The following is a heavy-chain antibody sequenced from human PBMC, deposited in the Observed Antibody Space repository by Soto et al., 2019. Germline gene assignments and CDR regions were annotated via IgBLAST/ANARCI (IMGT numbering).Heavy chain of an antibody. V-gene: IGHV4-39*01. Sequence: SETLSLTCTVSGGSLSSSSYYWGWIRPPPGKGREWIGSIYYSGSTYYNPSLKSRVTISVDTSKNQFSLKLSSVTAADTAVYYCAKYSGSYYGGWDYYYGMDVWGQGTTVTVSS. D-gene: IGHD1-26*01. CDR3: AKYSGSYYGGWDYYYGMDV. CDR2: IYYSGST. J-gene: IGHJ6*02. CDR1: GGSLSSSSYY.